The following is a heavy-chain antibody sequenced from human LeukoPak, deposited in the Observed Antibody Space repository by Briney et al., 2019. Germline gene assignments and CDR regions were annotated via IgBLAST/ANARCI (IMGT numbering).Heavy chain of an antibody. CDR3: ARGSGPGVTSIDS. J-gene: IGHJ4*02. D-gene: IGHD4-17*01. CDR2: FHTDGGT. Sequence: PGASLRLSCAASGFTFRSYDMHWVRQAPGQGLEWVSAFHTDGGTYYLDSVKGRFTISREDAKNSLYLQMNTLRAADTAVYYCARGSGPGVTSIDSWGQGTLVIVS. V-gene: IGHV3-13*01. CDR1: GFTFRSYD.